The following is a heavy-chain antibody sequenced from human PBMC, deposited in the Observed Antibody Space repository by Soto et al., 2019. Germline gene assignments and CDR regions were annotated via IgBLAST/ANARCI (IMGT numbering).Heavy chain of an antibody. CDR1: GGSFSGYY. CDR2: INHSGST. D-gene: IGHD2-15*01. CDR3: ARTGIVVVVAASYGSWFDP. V-gene: IGHV4-34*01. Sequence: SETLSLTCAVYGGSFSGYYWSWIRQPPGKGLEWIGEINHSGSTNYNPSPKSRVTISVDTSKNQFSLKLSSVTAADTAVYYCARTGIVVVVAASYGSWFDPWGQGTLVTVSS. J-gene: IGHJ5*02.